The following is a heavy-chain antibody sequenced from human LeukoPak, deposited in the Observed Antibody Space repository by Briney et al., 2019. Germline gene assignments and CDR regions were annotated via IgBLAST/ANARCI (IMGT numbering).Heavy chain of an antibody. V-gene: IGHV3-23*01. Sequence: PGGSLRLSCAASGFTFTTFAMSWVRQAPGKGLEWVSTVSDRDDSTYYADSVKGRFTISRDRSKNTLFLQMNSLRAEDMAVYYCAKVVSRGSGWAFDYWGQGALVTVSS. D-gene: IGHD6-19*01. CDR1: GFTFTTFA. J-gene: IGHJ4*02. CDR2: VSDRDDST. CDR3: AKVVSRGSGWAFDY.